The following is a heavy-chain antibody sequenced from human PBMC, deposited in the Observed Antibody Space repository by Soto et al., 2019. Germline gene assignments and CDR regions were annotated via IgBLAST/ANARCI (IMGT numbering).Heavy chain of an antibody. CDR3: AKASYCNSGSCYSDY. CDR1: GYMYTSYN. CDR2: ISAYNGNT. Sequence: ASVKVSCKTSGYMYTSYNINWVRQAPGQGLEWMGWISAYNGNTNYAQTVQGRVTMTTDPSTSTAYMELWSLGSGDTAVYYCAKASYCNSGSCYSDYWGQGTLVTVSS. V-gene: IGHV1-18*01. D-gene: IGHD2-15*01. J-gene: IGHJ4*02.